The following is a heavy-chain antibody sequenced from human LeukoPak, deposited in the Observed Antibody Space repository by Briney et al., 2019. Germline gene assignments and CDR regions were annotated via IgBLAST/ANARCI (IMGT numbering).Heavy chain of an antibody. D-gene: IGHD1-14*01. CDR2: INPNIGGT. Sequence: ASVKVSCKTSGYTFTAYYIHWVRQAPGQGLEWMGRINPNIGGTDSAQKFQGRVTMTRDTAMNRAYMELSRLRSDDTAVYYCARDLSGISSATDAFDMWGQGTMVTVSS. J-gene: IGHJ3*02. CDR3: ARDLSGISSATDAFDM. V-gene: IGHV1-2*06. CDR1: GYTFTAYY.